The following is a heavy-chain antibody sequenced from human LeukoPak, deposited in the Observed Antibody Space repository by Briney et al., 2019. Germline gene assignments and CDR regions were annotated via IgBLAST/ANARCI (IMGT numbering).Heavy chain of an antibody. CDR1: GFTFSSYA. V-gene: IGHV3-30-3*01. J-gene: IGHJ6*02. Sequence: GGSLRLSCAASGFTFSSYAMHWVRQAPGKGLEWVAVISYDGSNKYYADSVKGRFTISRDNSKTTLYLQMTSLRAEDTAVYYCARDNSSSWWGYYYYYYGMDVWGQGTTVTVSS. CDR3: ARDNSSSWWGYYYYYYGMDV. CDR2: ISYDGSNK. D-gene: IGHD6-13*01.